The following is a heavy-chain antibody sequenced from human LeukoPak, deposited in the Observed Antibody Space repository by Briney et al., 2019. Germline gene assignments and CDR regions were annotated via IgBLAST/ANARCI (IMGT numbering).Heavy chain of an antibody. CDR2: ISWNSGSI. Sequence: PGRSLRLSCAASGFTFDDYAMHWVRQAPGKGLEWVSGISWNSGSIGYADSVKGRFTISRDNAKNSLYLQMNSLRAEDTAVYYCAKDRGIAGDYWGQGNPVTLSS. J-gene: IGHJ4*02. D-gene: IGHD6-13*01. CDR1: GFTFDDYA. CDR3: AKDRGIAGDY. V-gene: IGHV3-9*01.